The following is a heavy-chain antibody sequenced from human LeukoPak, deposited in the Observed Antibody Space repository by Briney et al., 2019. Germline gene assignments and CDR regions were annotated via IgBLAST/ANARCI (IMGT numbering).Heavy chain of an antibody. CDR1: GFTFSDRD. CDR3: ALWSYYYYGLDV. Sequence: GGSLRLSCAASGFTFSDRDMDWVGQAPGKGLEGVGRSRNKAKSHTTEYAASVRGRFTISRDNSNNSVWLQMNSLKSEDTAVYYCALWSYYYYGLDVWGQGTTVTVSS. CDR2: SRNKAKSHTT. J-gene: IGHJ6*02. V-gene: IGHV3-72*01. D-gene: IGHD5-18*01.